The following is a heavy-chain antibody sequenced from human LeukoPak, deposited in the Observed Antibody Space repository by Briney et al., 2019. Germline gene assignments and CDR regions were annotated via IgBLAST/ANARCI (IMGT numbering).Heavy chain of an antibody. CDR3: ARGGHDYIWGSYRVKYYMDV. V-gene: IGHV4-34*01. D-gene: IGHD3-16*02. CDR1: GGSFSGYY. J-gene: IGHJ6*03. CDR2: INHSGST. Sequence: PSETLSLTCAVYGGSFSGYYWSWIRQPPGKGLGWIGEINHSGSTNYNPSLKSRVTISVDTSKNQFSLKLSSVTAADTAVYYCARGGHDYIWGSYRVKYYMDVWGKGTTVTVSS.